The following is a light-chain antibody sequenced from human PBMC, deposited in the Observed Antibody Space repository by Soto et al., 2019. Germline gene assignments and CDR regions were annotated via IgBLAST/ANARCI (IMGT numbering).Light chain of an antibody. J-gene: IGLJ2*01. CDR1: SSDIGGFNY. CDR3: SSFTNTTTLVL. Sequence: QSALTQPASVSGSPGQSITISCNGTSSDIGGFNYVSWYQQHPGKAPTLIIYEVSNRPSGISHRFSGSKSGDTASLTISGLQAEDEADYYCSSFTNTTTLVLFGGGTKLTDL. CDR2: EVS. V-gene: IGLV2-14*03.